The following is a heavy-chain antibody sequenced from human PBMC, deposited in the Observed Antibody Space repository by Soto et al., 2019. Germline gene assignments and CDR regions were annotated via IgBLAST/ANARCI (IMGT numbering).Heavy chain of an antibody. CDR1: GFTFSSYA. V-gene: IGHV3-23*01. J-gene: IGHJ4*02. CDR2: ISSSGAST. D-gene: IGHD5-18*01. CDR3: AKDAPATGYSDSFIDS. Sequence: GGSLRLSCAASGFTFSSYAMSWVRQAPGKGLEWVSAISSSGASTYYADSVRGRFTISRDNSKNTLYLQMNSLRAEDTAVYYCAKDAPATGYSDSFIDSWGLGTLVTVSS.